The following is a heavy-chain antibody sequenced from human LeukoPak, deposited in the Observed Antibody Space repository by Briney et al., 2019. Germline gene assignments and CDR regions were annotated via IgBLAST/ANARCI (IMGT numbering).Heavy chain of an antibody. D-gene: IGHD1-26*01. CDR2: ISYDGSNK. V-gene: IGHV3-30-3*01. J-gene: IGHJ4*02. CDR1: GFTFSSYA. Sequence: GGSLRLSCAASGFTFSSYAMHWVRQAPGKGLEWVAVISYDGSNKYYADSVKGRFTISRDNSKDTLYLQLNSLRAEDTAVYYCARASGSFDYWGQGTLVSVSS. CDR3: ARASGSFDY.